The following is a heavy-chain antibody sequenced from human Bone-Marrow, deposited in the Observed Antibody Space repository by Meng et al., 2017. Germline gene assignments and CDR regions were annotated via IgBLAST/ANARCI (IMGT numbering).Heavy chain of an antibody. D-gene: IGHD3-22*01. CDR2: TYHNGND. V-gene: IGHV4-38-2*02. CDR1: GSSIDCGHY. J-gene: IGHJ4*02. CDR3: ARANYYDSSGYYFDY. Sequence: SETLSLTCTVSGSSIDCGHYWGWIRQPPGKGLEWIGNTYHNGNDYYSPSLKGRVTISVDTSNKQFSLQLTSVTAADTAVYFCARANYYDSSGYYFDYWGQGTLVTVSS.